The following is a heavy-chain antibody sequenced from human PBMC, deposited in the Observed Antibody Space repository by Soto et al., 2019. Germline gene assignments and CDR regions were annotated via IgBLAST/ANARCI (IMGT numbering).Heavy chain of an antibody. CDR1: GGSISSFY. D-gene: IGHD2-15*01. J-gene: IGHJ6*03. CDR3: ARYVVVAASNYYYMDV. Sequence: SETLSLTCTVSGGSISSFYWSWIRQPPGKGLEWIGYIYYSGSTNYNPSLKSRVTITVDTSKNQFSLKLSSVTAADTALYYCARYVVVAASNYYYMDVWGKGTTVTVSS. V-gene: IGHV4-59*01. CDR2: IYYSGST.